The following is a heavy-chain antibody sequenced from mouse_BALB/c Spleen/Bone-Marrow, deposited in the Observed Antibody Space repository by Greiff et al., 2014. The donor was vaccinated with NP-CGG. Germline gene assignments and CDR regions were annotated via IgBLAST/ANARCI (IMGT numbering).Heavy chain of an antibody. CDR1: GFTFSDYG. Sequence: EVHLVESGGGLVQPGGSRKLSCAASGFTFSDYGMAWVRQAPGKGPEWVAFISNLAYSIYNADTVTGRFTISRENAKNTLYLEMSSLRSEDTAMYYCAREGGAMDYWGQGTSVTVSS. V-gene: IGHV5-15*02. CDR3: AREGGAMDY. CDR2: ISNLAYSI. J-gene: IGHJ4*01.